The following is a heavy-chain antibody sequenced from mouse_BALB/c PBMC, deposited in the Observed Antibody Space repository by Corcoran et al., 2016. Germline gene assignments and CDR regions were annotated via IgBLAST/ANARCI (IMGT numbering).Heavy chain of an antibody. Sequence: EVQLQQSGPELVKPGASVKMSCKASGYTFTDYYMKWVKQCHGKSLEWIGDITPNNGGTSYNQKFKGKATLTVDKSSSTAYMQLNSLTSEDSAVYYCARDGNWYFDVWGAGTTVTVSS. CDR3: ARDGNWYFDV. J-gene: IGHJ1*01. CDR1: GYTFTDYY. CDR2: ITPNNGGT. D-gene: IGHD2-1*01. V-gene: IGHV1-26*01.